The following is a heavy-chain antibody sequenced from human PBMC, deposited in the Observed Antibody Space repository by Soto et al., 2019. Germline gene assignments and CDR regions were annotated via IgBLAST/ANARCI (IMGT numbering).Heavy chain of an antibody. Sequence: PGGSLRLSCAASGFTFSTYWMHWVRQAPGKGLVWVSRINSDGSSTRYADSVKGRFTISRDNAESTLYLQMNSLRAEDTGVYYCTRERDGMDVWGQGTTVTVSS. CDR3: TRERDGMDV. CDR2: INSDGSST. CDR1: GFTFSTYW. J-gene: IGHJ6*02. V-gene: IGHV3-74*01.